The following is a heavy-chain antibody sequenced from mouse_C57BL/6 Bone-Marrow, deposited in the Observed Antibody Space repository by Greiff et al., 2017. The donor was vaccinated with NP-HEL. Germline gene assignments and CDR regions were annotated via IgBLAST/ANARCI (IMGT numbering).Heavy chain of an antibody. CDR3: AREGLAGTWDY. V-gene: IGHV1-9*01. D-gene: IGHD4-1*01. J-gene: IGHJ2*01. CDR1: GYTFTGYW. CDR2: ILPGSGST. Sequence: QVQLQQSGAELMKPGASVKLSCKATGYTFTGYWMEWVKQRPGHGLEWIGVILPGSGSTNYNEKFKGKATFTADTSSNTAYMQRSTLTAEDSAIYDCAREGLAGTWDYWGQGTTLTVSS.